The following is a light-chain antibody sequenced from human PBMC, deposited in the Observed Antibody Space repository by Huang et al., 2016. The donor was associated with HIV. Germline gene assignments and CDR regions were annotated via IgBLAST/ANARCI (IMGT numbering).Light chain of an antibody. CDR2: KAS. CDR3: QQYSSWRT. Sequence: DIQMTQSPSTLSASVGDRVTITCLASQTITNWLAWNQQKPVKAPKLLIYKASTLETGVPSRVSGSGSGTEFTLTINSMQPDDFATYYCQQYSSWRTFGQGTKVE. CDR1: QTITNW. J-gene: IGKJ1*01. V-gene: IGKV1-5*03.